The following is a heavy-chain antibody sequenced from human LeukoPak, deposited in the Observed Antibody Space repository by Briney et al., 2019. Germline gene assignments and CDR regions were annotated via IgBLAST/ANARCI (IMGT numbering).Heavy chain of an antibody. J-gene: IGHJ3*02. CDR1: GFTFSSYA. CDR2: ISGSGGST. D-gene: IGHD3-3*01. CDR3: AKADVGTDFWSGYYTGYDAFDI. V-gene: IGHV3-23*01. Sequence: SGGSLRLSCAASGFTFSSYAMSWVRQAPGKGLEWVSAISGSGGSTYHADSVKGRFTISRDNSKNTLYLQMNSLRAEDTAVYYCAKADVGTDFWSGYYTGYDAFDIWGQGTMVTVSS.